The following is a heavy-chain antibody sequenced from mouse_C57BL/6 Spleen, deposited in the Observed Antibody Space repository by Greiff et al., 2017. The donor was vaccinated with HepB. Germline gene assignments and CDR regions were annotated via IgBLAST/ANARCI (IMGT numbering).Heavy chain of an antibody. D-gene: IGHD2-2*01. V-gene: IGHV3-6*01. Sequence: EVKLQESGPGLVKPSQSLSLTCSVTGYSITSGYYWNWIRQFPGNKLEWMGYISYDGSNNYNPSLKNRISITRDTSKNQFFLKLNSVPTEDTATYYCARSMVTTHFDVWGTGTTVTVSS. CDR3: ARSMVTTHFDV. J-gene: IGHJ1*03. CDR2: ISYDGSN. CDR1: GYSITSGYY.